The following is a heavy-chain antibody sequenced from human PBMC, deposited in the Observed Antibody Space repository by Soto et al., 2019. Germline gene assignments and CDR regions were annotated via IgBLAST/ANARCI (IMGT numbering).Heavy chain of an antibody. CDR1: GGTFSSYA. CDR2: IIPIFGTA. Sequence: SVKVSCKASGGTFSSYAISWVRQAPGQGLEWMGGIIPIFGTANYAQKFQGRVTITADESTSTAYMELSSLRSEDTAVYYCAREDIVVVPAASNVNYYYYGMDVWGQGTTVTVSS. J-gene: IGHJ6*02. D-gene: IGHD2-2*01. V-gene: IGHV1-69*13. CDR3: AREDIVVVPAASNVNYYYYGMDV.